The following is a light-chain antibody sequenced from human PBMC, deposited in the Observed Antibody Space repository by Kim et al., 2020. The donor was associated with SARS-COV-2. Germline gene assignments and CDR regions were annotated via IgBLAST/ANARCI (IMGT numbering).Light chain of an antibody. Sequence: PSVGDRVTITCQSSQDIRTYLNWYQQRPGKPPQLLIYEASKLQTGVPSRFRGSGSGTHFALTITNLQSEDFATYYCLQYEALPRTFGQGTRLDIK. CDR2: EAS. CDR1: QDIRTY. V-gene: IGKV1-33*01. CDR3: LQYEALPRT. J-gene: IGKJ5*01.